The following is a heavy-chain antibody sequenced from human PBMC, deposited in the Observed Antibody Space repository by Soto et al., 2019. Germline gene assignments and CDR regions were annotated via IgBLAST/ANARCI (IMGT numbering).Heavy chain of an antibody. CDR3: VRDSRTGCSSINCYMH. V-gene: IGHV4-4*02. D-gene: IGHD2-15*01. CDR1: GDSLTNNHW. CDR2: IWHTGRP. J-gene: IGHJ4*02. Sequence: QLQLRESGPGLVQPSGTLSLTCDVSGDSLTNNHWWSWVRQAPGKGLEWIGEIWHTGRPNYNPSLKGGVAISIDKSKNQFSLKLSSVTAADTAVYYCVRDSRTGCSSINCYMHWGQGTLVTVSS.